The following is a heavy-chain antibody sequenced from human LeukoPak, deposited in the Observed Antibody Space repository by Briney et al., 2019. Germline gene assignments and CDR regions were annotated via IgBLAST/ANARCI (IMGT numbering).Heavy chain of an antibody. CDR1: GFTFSSYA. V-gene: IGHV3-23*01. CDR2: ISGSGGST. D-gene: IGHD6-19*01. CDR3: AKNRYSSGWYRLYYYYMDV. Sequence: GGSLRLSCAASGFTFSSYAMSWVRQAPGEGLEWVSAISGSGGSTYYADSVKGRFTISRDNSKNTLYLQMNSLRAEDTAVYYCAKNRYSSGWYRLYYYYMDVWGKGTTVTVSS. J-gene: IGHJ6*03.